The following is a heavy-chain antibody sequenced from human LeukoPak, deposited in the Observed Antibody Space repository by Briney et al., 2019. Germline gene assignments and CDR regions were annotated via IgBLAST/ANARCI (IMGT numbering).Heavy chain of an antibody. D-gene: IGHD3-3*01. Sequence: GESLKISCKGSGYSFTSYWIGWVRQMPGKGLEWMGIIYPGDSDTRYSPSFQGQATISADKSISTAYLQWSSLKASDTAMYYCARTSSFWSGYYQPFDYWGQGTLVTVSS. CDR1: GYSFTSYW. V-gene: IGHV5-51*01. J-gene: IGHJ4*02. CDR3: ARTSSFWSGYYQPFDY. CDR2: IYPGDSDT.